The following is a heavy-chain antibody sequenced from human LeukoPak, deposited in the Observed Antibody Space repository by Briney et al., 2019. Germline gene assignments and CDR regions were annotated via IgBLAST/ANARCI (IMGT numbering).Heavy chain of an antibody. CDR1: GGSISSGDYY. V-gene: IGHV4-30-4*08. CDR2: IYYSGST. CDR3: ASDYSGSYGLGY. Sequence: SETLSLTCTVSGGSISSGDYYWSWIRQPPGKGLEWIGYIYYSGSTYYNPSLKSRVTISVDTSKNQFSLMLSSVTAADTAVYYCASDYSGSYGLGYWGQGTLVTVSS. D-gene: IGHD1-26*01. J-gene: IGHJ4*02.